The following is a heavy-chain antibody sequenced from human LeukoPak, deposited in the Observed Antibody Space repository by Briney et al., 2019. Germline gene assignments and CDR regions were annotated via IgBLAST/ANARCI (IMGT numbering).Heavy chain of an antibody. J-gene: IGHJ4*02. Sequence: GGSLRLSCAASGFTFSSYAMSWVRQAPGKGLEWVSTIGGSGGATYYADSVKGRFTISRDNSKNTLYLQINSLRAEDTAVYYCARVVVEVTDYFDYWGQGTLVTVSS. D-gene: IGHD2-15*01. V-gene: IGHV3-23*01. CDR3: ARVVVEVTDYFDY. CDR2: IGGSGGAT. CDR1: GFTFSSYA.